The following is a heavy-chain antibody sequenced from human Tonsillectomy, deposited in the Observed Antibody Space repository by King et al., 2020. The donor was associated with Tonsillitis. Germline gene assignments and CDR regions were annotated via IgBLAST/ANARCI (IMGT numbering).Heavy chain of an antibody. CDR2: IYPGDSDT. CDR3: ARLYSSGWTAIDWYFDL. D-gene: IGHD6-19*01. Sequence: VQLVESGAEVKKPGESLKISCKGSGYSLTSYWIGWVRQMPGKGLEWMGIIYPGDSDTRYSPSFQGQVTISADKSISTAYLQWSSLKASDTAMYYCARLYSSGWTAIDWYFDLWGRGTLVTVSS. CDR1: GYSLTSYW. J-gene: IGHJ2*01. V-gene: IGHV5-51*01.